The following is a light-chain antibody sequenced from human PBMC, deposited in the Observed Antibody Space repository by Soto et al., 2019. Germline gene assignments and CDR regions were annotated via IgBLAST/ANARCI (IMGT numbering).Light chain of an antibody. CDR2: AAS. J-gene: IGKJ1*01. CDR1: QSLTNN. Sequence: EMILTQSPATLSVSPGGRATLSCSASQSLTNNLAWHQQKPGQAPRRLIYAASTRATGIPARFSGSGSGTDFTLTISSLQYEDFAVYHCQHRGTFGQGTKVE. CDR3: QHRGT. V-gene: IGKV3-15*01.